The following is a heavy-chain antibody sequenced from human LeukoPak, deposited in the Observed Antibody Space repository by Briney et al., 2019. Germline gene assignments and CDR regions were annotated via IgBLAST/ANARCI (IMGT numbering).Heavy chain of an antibody. V-gene: IGHV3-49*03. D-gene: IGHD3-22*01. J-gene: IGHJ4*02. CDR2: IRSKAYGGTT. Sequence: GGSLRLSCAASGFTFSDYYLSWIRQAPGKGLEWVGFIRSKAYGGTTEYAASVKGRFTISRDDSKSIAYLQMNSLKTEDTAVYYCTRDLLSGYWPPFDYWGQGTLVTVSS. CDR1: GFTFSDYY. CDR3: TRDLLSGYWPPFDY.